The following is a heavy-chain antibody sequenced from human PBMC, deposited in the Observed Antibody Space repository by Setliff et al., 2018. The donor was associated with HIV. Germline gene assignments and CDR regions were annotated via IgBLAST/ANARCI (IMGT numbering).Heavy chain of an antibody. D-gene: IGHD3-16*01. V-gene: IGHV3-48*03. CDR2: IGGHGSII. Sequence: GESLKISCATSGFIFSSYEMNWVRQAPGKGLEWISFIGGHGSIIHYADSVKGRFTISRDNAKNPVYLQMHSLRAEDTAVYFCAAVPWGHSSLIIDHWGQGTPVTVSS. CDR3: AAVPWGHSSLIIDH. CDR1: GFIFSSYE. J-gene: IGHJ4*02.